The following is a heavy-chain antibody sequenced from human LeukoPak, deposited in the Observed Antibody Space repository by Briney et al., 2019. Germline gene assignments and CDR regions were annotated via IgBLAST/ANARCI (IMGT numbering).Heavy chain of an antibody. V-gene: IGHV3-30*03. CDR1: GFTFTTYG. CDR3: ARVKFVGNSQGWFDP. J-gene: IGHJ5*02. CDR2: ISFDGSEK. D-gene: IGHD4-23*01. Sequence: GRSLRLSCAASGFTFTTYGMHWVRQPPGKGLEWVALISFDGSEKYYAESVKGRFTISRDNAKKSLFLQMNSLRAEDTAVYYCARVKFVGNSQGWFDPWGQGTLVTVSS.